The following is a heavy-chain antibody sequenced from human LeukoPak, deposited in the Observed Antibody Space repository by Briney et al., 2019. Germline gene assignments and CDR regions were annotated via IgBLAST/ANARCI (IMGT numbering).Heavy chain of an antibody. Sequence: GGSLRLSCSASGFTFSSYPMHWVRQSPGKGLEWVAVVSYNGNNKYYTDSVKGRFTISRDNSKNALYLQMNSLRAEDTAVYFCARGIYCTVSGCGDYFDYWGQGTLVTVSS. J-gene: IGHJ4*02. V-gene: IGHV3-30-3*01. CDR3: ARGIYCTVSGCGDYFDY. CDR2: VSYNGNNK. D-gene: IGHD2-8*02. CDR1: GFTFSSYP.